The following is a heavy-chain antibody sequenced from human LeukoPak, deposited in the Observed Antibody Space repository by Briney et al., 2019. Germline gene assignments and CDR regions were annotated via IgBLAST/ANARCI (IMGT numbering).Heavy chain of an antibody. CDR2: IYYSGST. CDR1: GFSISSYY. J-gene: IGHJ4*02. CDR3: ARGDHAYDYVWESYRYTPLGYFDY. D-gene: IGHD3-16*02. V-gene: IGHV4-59*01. Sequence: PAETLSLTCTGSGFSISSYYLGWIRQPPGKGLEWVGYIYYSGSTIYNPSPKSRVTISVDTSKNQFSLKLSSVTAADTAVYYCARGDHAYDYVWESYRYTPLGYFDYWGQGTLVTVSS.